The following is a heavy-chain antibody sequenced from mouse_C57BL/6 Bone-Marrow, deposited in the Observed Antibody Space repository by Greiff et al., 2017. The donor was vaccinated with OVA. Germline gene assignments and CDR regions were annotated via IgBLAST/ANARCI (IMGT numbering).Heavy chain of an antibody. D-gene: IGHD2-14*01. J-gene: IGHJ4*01. CDR1: GFTFSDYG. CDR3: ANRTRAMDD. V-gene: IGHV5-17*01. CDR2: ISSGSSTI. Sequence: EVQLQESGGGLVKPGGSLKLSCAASGFTFSDYGMHWVRQAPEKGLEWVAYISSGSSTIYYADTVKGRFTISRDKAKNTLCLQMTSLRSEDTAMYYCANRTRAMDDWGQGTSVTVSS.